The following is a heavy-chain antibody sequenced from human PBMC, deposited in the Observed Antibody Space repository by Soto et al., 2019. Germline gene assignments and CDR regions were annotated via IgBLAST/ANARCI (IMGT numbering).Heavy chain of an antibody. Sequence: QVQLVQSGSELKKPGASVKVSCKASGYTFTSYAMNWVRQAPGQGLEWMGWINTNTGNPTYAQGFTGRFVFSLDTSGSTAYLQICSLKAEDTAVYYCAREPLAAAGTEYDAFAIWGQGTMVTVSS. J-gene: IGHJ3*02. CDR1: GYTFTSYA. V-gene: IGHV7-4-1*01. CDR3: AREPLAAAGTEYDAFAI. D-gene: IGHD6-13*01. CDR2: INTNTGNP.